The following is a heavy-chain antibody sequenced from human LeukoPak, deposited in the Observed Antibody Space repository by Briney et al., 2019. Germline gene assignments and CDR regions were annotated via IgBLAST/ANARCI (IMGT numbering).Heavy chain of an antibody. J-gene: IGHJ4*02. CDR2: ISSSGSTI. Sequence: GGSLRLSCAASGFTFSSYEMNWVRQAPGKGLEWVSYISSSGSTIYYADSVKGRFTISRDNAKNSLYLQMNSLRAEDTAVYYCARDPGLRDGYNYLWGQGTLVTVSS. D-gene: IGHD5-24*01. CDR3: ARDPGLRDGYNYL. CDR1: GFTFSSYE. V-gene: IGHV3-48*03.